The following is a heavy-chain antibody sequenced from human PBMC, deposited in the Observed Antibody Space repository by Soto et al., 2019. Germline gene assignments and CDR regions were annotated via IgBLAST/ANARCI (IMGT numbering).Heavy chain of an antibody. CDR2: ISGGGRST. V-gene: IGHV3-23*01. Sequence: VGSLRLSCAASGFTFSSYAMSWVRQAPGRGLEWVSAISGGGRSTYYADSVRGRFTISRDDSKNTLYLQMNSLTVEDTAVYYCAKDSTWNPYYFDSWGQGTLVTVSS. CDR3: AKDSTWNPYYFDS. D-gene: IGHD1-1*01. J-gene: IGHJ4*02. CDR1: GFTFSSYA.